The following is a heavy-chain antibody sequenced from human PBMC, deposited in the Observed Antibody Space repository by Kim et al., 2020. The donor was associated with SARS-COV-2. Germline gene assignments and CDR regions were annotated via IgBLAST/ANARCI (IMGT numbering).Heavy chain of an antibody. CDR2: INVYSNNT. V-gene: IGHV1-18*01. J-gene: IGHJ6*03. CDR3: ARMGYFYYYYMDV. CDR1: GYTFNTYG. Sequence: ASVKVSCKASGYTFNTYGITWVRQAPGQGLEWMGWINVYSNNTYYEEKFQGRVTMTTDTSTSTAYMELRSLRPADTAVYYCARMGYFYYYYMDVWGKGTTVTRSS.